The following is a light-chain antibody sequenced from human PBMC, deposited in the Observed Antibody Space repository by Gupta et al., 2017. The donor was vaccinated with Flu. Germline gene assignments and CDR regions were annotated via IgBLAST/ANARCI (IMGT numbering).Light chain of an antibody. J-gene: IGKJ2*01. CDR3: QQYNSYPYT. CDR1: QRINNW. Sequence: DIQMTQSPSTLSASVGDRVTITCRASQRINNWLAWYQQKPGKAPKFVISKATNLESGVPSRFSGSGSGTEFTLTIDSLQPDDFATYYCQQYNSYPYTFGQGTKLEIK. CDR2: KAT. V-gene: IGKV1-5*03.